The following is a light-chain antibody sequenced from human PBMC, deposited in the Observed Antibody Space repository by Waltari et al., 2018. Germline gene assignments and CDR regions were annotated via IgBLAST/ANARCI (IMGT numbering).Light chain of an antibody. Sequence: DILMTPTPLSLSVTLGEPASISCRSSQSLLDTEDGETYLEWYLQKPGQSPQLWIYQVSNRAPGVPDRFSGSGSDTDFTLKISRVEAEDVGIYYCMQALESWTFGQGTKVEIK. CDR1: QSLLDTEDGETY. CDR2: QVS. CDR3: MQALESWT. V-gene: IGKV2-40*01. J-gene: IGKJ1*01.